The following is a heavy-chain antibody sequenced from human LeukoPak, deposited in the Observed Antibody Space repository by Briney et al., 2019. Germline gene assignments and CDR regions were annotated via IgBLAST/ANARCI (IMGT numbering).Heavy chain of an antibody. CDR3: AREFGLYALFDY. CDR2: INAGNGNT. D-gene: IGHD2/OR15-2a*01. Sequence: ASVKISCKASGYTITSYAMHWVRQAPGQRLEWMGWINAGNGNTKYSQKFQGRVTITRDTSASTAYMELSSLRSEDTAVYYCAREFGLYALFDYWGQGTLVTVSS. J-gene: IGHJ4*02. V-gene: IGHV1-3*01. CDR1: GYTITSYA.